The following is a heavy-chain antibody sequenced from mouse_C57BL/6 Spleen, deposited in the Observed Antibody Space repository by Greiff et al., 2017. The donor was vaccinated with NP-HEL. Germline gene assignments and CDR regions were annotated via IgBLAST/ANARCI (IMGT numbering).Heavy chain of an antibody. D-gene: IGHD1-1*01. Sequence: EVKLQESGPELVKPGASVKISCKASGYSFTDYNMNWVKQSNGKSLEWIGVINPNYGTTSYNQKFKGKATLTVDQSSSTAYMQLNSLTSEDSAVYYCARNNYYGSSYKDYFDYWGQGTTLTVSS. J-gene: IGHJ2*01. V-gene: IGHV1-39*01. CDR2: INPNYGTT. CDR3: ARNNYYGSSYKDYFDY. CDR1: GYSFTDYN.